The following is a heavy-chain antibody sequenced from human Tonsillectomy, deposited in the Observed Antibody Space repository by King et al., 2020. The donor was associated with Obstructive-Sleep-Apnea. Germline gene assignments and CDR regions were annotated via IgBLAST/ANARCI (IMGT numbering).Heavy chain of an antibody. CDR2: IKSKTDGGTT. CDR1: GFTFSNAW. Sequence: VQLVESGGGLVKPGGSLRLSCAASGFTFSNAWMSWVRQAPGKGLEWGGRIKSKTDGGTTDYAAPAKGRFTISRDDSKNTLYLQMNSLKTEDTAVYYCTRDYYDSSGYYYPAWGQGTLVTVSS. CDR3: TRDYYDSSGYYYPA. V-gene: IGHV3-15*01. D-gene: IGHD3-22*01. J-gene: IGHJ5*02.